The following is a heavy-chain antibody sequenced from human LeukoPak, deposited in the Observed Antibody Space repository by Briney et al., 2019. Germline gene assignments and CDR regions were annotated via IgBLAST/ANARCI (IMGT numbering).Heavy chain of an antibody. CDR2: KWYDGSNK. V-gene: IGHV3-33*01. D-gene: IGHD1-26*01. J-gene: IGHJ4*02. CDR3: QLFHSGSYYYFDY. Sequence: GGSLRLSCAASGFTFSSYGMHWVRQAPGKGLEWVAVKWYDGSNKYYADSVKGRFTISRDNSKNTLYLQMNSLRAEDTAVYYCQLFHSGSYYYFDYWGQGTLVTVSS. CDR1: GFTFSSYG.